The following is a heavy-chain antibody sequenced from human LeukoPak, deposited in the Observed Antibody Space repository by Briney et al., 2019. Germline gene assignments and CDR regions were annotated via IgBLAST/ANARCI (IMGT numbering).Heavy chain of an antibody. Sequence: SETLSLTCTVSGGSISRYYWSWIRQPPGKGLEWIGYIYYSGSTNYNPSLKSRVTISVDTSKNQFFLKLSSVTAADTAVYYCARVSTYSSGWYGIDYWGQGTLVTVSS. V-gene: IGHV4-59*08. D-gene: IGHD6-19*01. CDR1: GGSISRYY. CDR3: ARVSTYSSGWYGIDY. CDR2: IYYSGST. J-gene: IGHJ4*02.